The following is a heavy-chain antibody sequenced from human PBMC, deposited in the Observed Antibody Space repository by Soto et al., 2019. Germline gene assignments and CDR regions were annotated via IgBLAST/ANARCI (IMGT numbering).Heavy chain of an antibody. J-gene: IGHJ4*02. D-gene: IGHD1-7*01. V-gene: IGHV5-51*01. CDR2: NYPGDSDT. CDR1: GYGFTSYW. Sequence: GESLKISCKGSGYGFTSYWIGWVRQMPGKGLKRIGMNYPGDSDTRYSPSFQGQVTISADKSISTAYLQWSSLKASDTAMYYCARQGSSPGTHWGQGTLVTVSS. CDR3: ARQGSSPGTH.